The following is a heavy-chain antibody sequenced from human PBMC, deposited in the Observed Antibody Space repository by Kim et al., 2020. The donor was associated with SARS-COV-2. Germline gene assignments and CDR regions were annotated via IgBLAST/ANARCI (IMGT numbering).Heavy chain of an antibody. CDR2: VMNNRGNP. CDR1: GFTVSAYA. D-gene: IGHD6-19*01. CDR3: AKDHPSSGWPAFES. Sequence: GGSLRLSCAASGFTVSAYAMNWVRQAPGGGLEWVAVMNNRGNPYYGNSAKGRFTISIDSSKNMVFLQMEGLQTEDTALYYCAKDHPSSGWPAFESWGPGT. J-gene: IGHJ5*01. V-gene: IGHV3-23*01.